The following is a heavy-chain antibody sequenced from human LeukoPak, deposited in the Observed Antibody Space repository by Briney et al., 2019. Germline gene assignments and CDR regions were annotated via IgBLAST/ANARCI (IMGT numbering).Heavy chain of an antibody. J-gene: IGHJ1*01. Sequence: SETLSLTCTVSGGSNYWSWIRQPPGTGLEWIGYIHYIGSPNYNPSLKSRPTISVVTSKNQFSLRPSSVTAAHTAVYYCARQGYSNYPLQHWGQSTLGTVS. CDR2: IHYIGSP. D-gene: IGHD4-11*01. V-gene: IGHV4-59*08. CDR3: ARQGYSNYPLQH. CDR1: GGSNY.